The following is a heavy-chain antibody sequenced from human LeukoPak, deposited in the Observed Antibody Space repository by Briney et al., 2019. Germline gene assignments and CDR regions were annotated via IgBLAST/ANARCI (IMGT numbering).Heavy chain of an antibody. CDR1: GYTFTNYG. CDR3: ARATSLGDSSGYYYADS. D-gene: IGHD3-22*01. J-gene: IGHJ5*01. CDR2: ISGDNDNT. Sequence: ASVKVSCKASGYTFTNYGISWVRQAPGQGLEWMGWISGDNDNTYYAQKYQGIVTMTTDTSTNTAYMELRSLRSDDTAVYYCARATSLGDSSGYYYADSWGQGTLVTVSS. V-gene: IGHV1-18*01.